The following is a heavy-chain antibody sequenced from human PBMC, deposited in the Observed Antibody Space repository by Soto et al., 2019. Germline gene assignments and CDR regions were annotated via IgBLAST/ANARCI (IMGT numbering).Heavy chain of an antibody. J-gene: IGHJ5*02. V-gene: IGHV4-34*01. CDR1: GGSFSGYY. Sequence: QVQLQQWGAGLLKPSETLSLTCAVYGGSFSGYYWSWIRQPPGKGLEWIGEINHSGSTNYNPSLKSRVTISVDTSKNQFSLKLSSVTAADTAVYYCATSTVVTLTHCSWGQGTLVTVSS. CDR3: ATSTVVTLTHCS. D-gene: IGHD4-17*01. CDR2: INHSGST.